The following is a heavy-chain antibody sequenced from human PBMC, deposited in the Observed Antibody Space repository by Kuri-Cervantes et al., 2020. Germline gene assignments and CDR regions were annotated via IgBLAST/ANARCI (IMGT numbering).Heavy chain of an antibody. Sequence: AETLSLTCTVSGGSVSSGSYYWCWSRQPPGKGLEWIGDINHSVSTNYNPSLKSRVTISVDTSKNQFSLKLSSVTAADTAVYYCARRGIAAAAPFDSWGQGTLVTVSS. D-gene: IGHD6-13*01. CDR1: GGSVSSGSYY. V-gene: IGHV4-39*07. CDR2: INHSVST. CDR3: ARRGIAAAAPFDS. J-gene: IGHJ4*02.